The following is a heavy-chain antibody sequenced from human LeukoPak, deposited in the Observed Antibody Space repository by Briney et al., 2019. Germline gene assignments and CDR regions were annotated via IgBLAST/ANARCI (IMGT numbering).Heavy chain of an antibody. V-gene: IGHV4-30-4*01. J-gene: IGHJ6*03. Sequence: SETLSLTCTVSGGSISSGDYYWSWIRQPPGKGLEWIGYIYYSGSTYYNPSLKSRVTISVDTSKNQFSLKLSSVTAADTAVYYCAKHGNTYYMDVWGKGTTVTVSS. D-gene: IGHD5-24*01. CDR1: GGSISSGDYY. CDR2: IYYSGST. CDR3: AKHGNTYYMDV.